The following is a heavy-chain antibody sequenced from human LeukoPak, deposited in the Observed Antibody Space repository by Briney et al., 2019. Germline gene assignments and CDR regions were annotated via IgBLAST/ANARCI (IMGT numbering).Heavy chain of an antibody. CDR2: INPNSGGT. CDR1: GYTFTGYY. D-gene: IGHD2-2*01. V-gene: IGHV1-2*02. CDR3: ARTGVVPAAGYYYYYYMDV. Sequence: GASVKVSCKASGYTFTGYYMHWVRQAPGQGLEWMGWINPNSGGTNYAQKFQGRVTMTRDTSISTAYMELSRLRSDDTAVYYCARTGVVPAAGYYYYYYMDVWGKGTTVTVSS. J-gene: IGHJ6*03.